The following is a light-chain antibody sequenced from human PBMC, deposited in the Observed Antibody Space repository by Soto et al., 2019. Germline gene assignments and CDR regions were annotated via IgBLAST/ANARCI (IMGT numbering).Light chain of an antibody. CDR3: AAWDDSLNGQV. Sequence: QSALTQPPSASGTPGQRVTISCSGSSSNIGSNTVNWYQQLPGTAPKLLIYSNNQRPSGVPDRFSGSKSGTSASLAISGLQSEDEADYYCAAWDDSLNGQVFGTGTKVTAL. CDR2: SNN. V-gene: IGLV1-44*01. J-gene: IGLJ1*01. CDR1: SSNIGSNT.